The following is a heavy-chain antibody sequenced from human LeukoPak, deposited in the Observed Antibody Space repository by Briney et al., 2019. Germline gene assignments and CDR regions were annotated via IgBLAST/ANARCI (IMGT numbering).Heavy chain of an antibody. CDR3: ARALTGTHLWYFDY. D-gene: IGHD1-20*01. J-gene: IGHJ4*02. Sequence: PGGSLRLSCAASGFTFSDYYMSWIRQAPGKGLEWVSYISSSGSTIYYADSVKGRFTISRDNSKNTVYLQMNSLRAEDTAVYYCARALTGTHLWYFDYWGQGTLVTVSS. CDR1: GFTFSDYY. V-gene: IGHV3-11*04. CDR2: ISSSGSTI.